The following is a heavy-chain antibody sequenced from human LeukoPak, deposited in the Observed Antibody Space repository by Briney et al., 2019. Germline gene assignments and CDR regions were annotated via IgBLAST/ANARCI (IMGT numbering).Heavy chain of an antibody. J-gene: IGHJ4*02. Sequence: SETLSLTCAVYGGSFSGYYWSWIRQPPGKGLEWIGEINHSGSTNYNPSLKSRVTISVDTSKNQFSLKLSSVTAADTAVYYCARGRSYGSGRRFLNLDYWGPGTLVTVSS. CDR1: GGSFSGYY. D-gene: IGHD3-10*01. CDR2: INHSGST. CDR3: ARGRSYGSGRRFLNLDY. V-gene: IGHV4-34*01.